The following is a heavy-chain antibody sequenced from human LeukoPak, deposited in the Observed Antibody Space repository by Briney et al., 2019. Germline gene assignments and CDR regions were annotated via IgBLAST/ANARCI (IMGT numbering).Heavy chain of an antibody. J-gene: IGHJ4*02. Sequence: GESLKISCKGSGYSFTRYWIGWVRQMPGKGLEWMGIIYPGDSETRYRPSFQGQVTISADKSITTAYLQWSSLKASDTAMYYCARRNDILTGPDYWGQGTLVTVSS. V-gene: IGHV5-51*01. D-gene: IGHD3-9*01. CDR3: ARRNDILTGPDY. CDR2: IYPGDSET. CDR1: GYSFTRYW.